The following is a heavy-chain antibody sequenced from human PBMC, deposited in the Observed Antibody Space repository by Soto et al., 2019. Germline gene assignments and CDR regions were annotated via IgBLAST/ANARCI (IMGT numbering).Heavy chain of an antibody. CDR3: AKDIAAAGTFYYYYMDV. J-gene: IGHJ6*03. Sequence: GGSLRLSCAASGFTFSSYAMSSVPQAPGKGLEWASAISGSGGSTYYADSVKGRFTISRDNSKNTLYLQMNSLRAEDTAVYYCAKDIAAAGTFYYYYMDVWGKGTTVTVSS. D-gene: IGHD6-13*01. CDR1: GFTFSSYA. V-gene: IGHV3-23*01. CDR2: ISGSGGST.